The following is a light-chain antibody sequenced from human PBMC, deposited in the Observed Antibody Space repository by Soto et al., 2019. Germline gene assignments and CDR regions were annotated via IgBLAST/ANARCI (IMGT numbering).Light chain of an antibody. V-gene: IGKV1-6*01. Sequence: AIQMTQSPSSLSASVGDRVTITCRASQDIKNELGWYQQKPEKAPNVLIYAASTLLSGVPSRFSCAGSGTAFTLNISSLQPEDFATYYCLQDHNCPRTFGQGAWVEIK. CDR2: AAS. CDR1: QDIKNE. J-gene: IGKJ1*01. CDR3: LQDHNCPRT.